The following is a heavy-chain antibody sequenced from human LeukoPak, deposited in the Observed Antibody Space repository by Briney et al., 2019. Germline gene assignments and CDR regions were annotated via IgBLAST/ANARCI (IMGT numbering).Heavy chain of an antibody. J-gene: IGHJ6*02. CDR2: IKQDGSEK. D-gene: IGHD1-26*01. CDR3: ARENYGSYYYYYYGMDV. V-gene: IGHV3-7*01. Sequence: GGSLRLSCAASGFTFSSYWMSWVRQAPGKGLEWVANIKQDGSEKYYVDSVKGRFTISRDNAKNSLYLQMNSLRAEDTAVYYCARENYGSYYYYYYGMDVWGQGTTVTVSS. CDR1: GFTFSSYW.